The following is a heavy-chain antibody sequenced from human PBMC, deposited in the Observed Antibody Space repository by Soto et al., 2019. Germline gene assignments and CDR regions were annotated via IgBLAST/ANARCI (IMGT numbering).Heavy chain of an antibody. Sequence: EVQLVESGGALVQPGGSLRLSCAASGFTFSNYWMHWVRQAPWKGLVWVSRINSDGSSTNYADSAKGRFTISRDNTKNTLYLQMNSLRAEDTAVYYCARVETCSSTSCYSVFDYWGQGTLVTVSS. V-gene: IGHV3-74*01. CDR1: GFTFSNYW. CDR2: INSDGSST. CDR3: ARVETCSSTSCYSVFDY. J-gene: IGHJ4*02. D-gene: IGHD2-2*01.